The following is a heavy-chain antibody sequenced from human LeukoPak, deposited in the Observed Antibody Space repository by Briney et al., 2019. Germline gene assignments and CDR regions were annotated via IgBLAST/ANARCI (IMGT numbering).Heavy chain of an antibody. CDR1: GGSITTTNY. CDR2: ISLAGRT. Sequence: PSETLSLTCGVSGGSITTTNYWSWVRQPPGGGLEWIGEISLAGRTRYNPSLQSRVHISIDESKNHLYLNLAAVTAADTAVYYCSRESGPFCPFGHWGQGTLVAVTS. J-gene: IGHJ4*02. V-gene: IGHV4-4*02. CDR3: SRESGPFCPFGH. D-gene: IGHD1-26*01.